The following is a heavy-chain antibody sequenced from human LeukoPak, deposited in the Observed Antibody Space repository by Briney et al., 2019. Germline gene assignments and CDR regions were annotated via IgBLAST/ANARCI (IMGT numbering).Heavy chain of an antibody. CDR2: ISAYNGNT. V-gene: IGHV1-18*01. J-gene: IGHJ6*02. D-gene: IGHD4-17*01. Sequence: ASVKVPCKASGYTFTSYGITWVRRAPGQGLEWMGWISAYNGNTNYVQKLQGRVTMTTDTSTSTAYMELRSLRSDDTAVYYCAKDKAPTVTSNYYYYGMDVWGQGTTVTVSS. CDR3: AKDKAPTVTSNYYYYGMDV. CDR1: GYTFTSYG.